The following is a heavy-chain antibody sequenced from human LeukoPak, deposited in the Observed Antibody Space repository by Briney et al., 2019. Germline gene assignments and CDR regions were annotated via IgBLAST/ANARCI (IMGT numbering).Heavy chain of an antibody. CDR3: ARGSETGYYFIDY. D-gene: IGHD3-9*01. J-gene: IGHJ4*02. CDR1: GFTFSSYA. Sequence: GGSLRLSCAASGFTFSSYAMHWVRQAPGKGLEWVAVISYDGSNKYYADSVKGRFTISRDNSKNTLYLQMNSLRAEDTAVYYCARGSETGYYFIDYWGQGTLVTVSS. CDR2: ISYDGSNK. V-gene: IGHV3-30-3*01.